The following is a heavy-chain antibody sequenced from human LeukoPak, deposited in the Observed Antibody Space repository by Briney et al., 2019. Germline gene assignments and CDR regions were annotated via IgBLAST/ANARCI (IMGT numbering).Heavy chain of an antibody. CDR1: GFTFSIYW. CDR2: IKQDGSEK. V-gene: IGHV3-7*01. CDR3: ARDYYDSSGYQYYFDY. D-gene: IGHD3-22*01. Sequence: GGSLRLSCAASGFTFSIYWMSWVRQAPGKGLEWVANIKQDGSEKYYVDSVKGRFTISRDNAKNSLYLQMNSLRAEDTAVYYCARDYYDSSGYQYYFDYWGQGTLVTVSS. J-gene: IGHJ4*02.